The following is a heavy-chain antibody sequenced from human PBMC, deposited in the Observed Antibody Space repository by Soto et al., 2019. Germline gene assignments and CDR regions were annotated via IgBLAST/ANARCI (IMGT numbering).Heavy chain of an antibody. CDR2: IKSKTDGGTT. CDR1: GFTFSNAW. CDR3: TTDHTAMVNYYYYGMDV. J-gene: IGHJ6*02. V-gene: IGHV3-15*01. Sequence: VGSLRLSCAASGFTFSNAWMSWVRQAPGKGLEWVGRIKSKTDGGTTDYAAPVKGRFTISRDDSKNTLYLQMNSLKTEDTAVYYCTTDHTAMVNYYYYGMDVWGQGTTVTVSS. D-gene: IGHD5-18*01.